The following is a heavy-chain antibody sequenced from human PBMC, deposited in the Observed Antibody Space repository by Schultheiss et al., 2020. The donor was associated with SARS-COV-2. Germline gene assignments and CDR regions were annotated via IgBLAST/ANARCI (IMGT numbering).Heavy chain of an antibody. V-gene: IGHV4-31*03. Sequence: SETLSLTCTVSGGSISSGGYYWSWIRQHPGKGLEWIGYIYYSGSTYYNPSLKSRVTISVDTSKNQFSLKLSSVTAADTAVYYCARVRCPLSSSCSFTYYGMDVWGQGTTVTVSS. CDR1: GGSISSGGYY. CDR3: ARVRCPLSSSCSFTYYGMDV. CDR2: IYYSGST. J-gene: IGHJ6*02. D-gene: IGHD6-13*01.